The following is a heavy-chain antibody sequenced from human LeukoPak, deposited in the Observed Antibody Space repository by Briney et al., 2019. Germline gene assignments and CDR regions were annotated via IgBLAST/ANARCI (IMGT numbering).Heavy chain of an antibody. J-gene: IGHJ4*02. Sequence: GRSLRLSCAASGFTFGSYAMHWVRQAPGKGLEWVAVISYDGSNKYYADSVKGRFTISRDNSKNTLYLQMNSLRAEDTAVYYCARVISGGYDYGDPGHFDYWGQGTLVTVSS. CDR1: GFTFGSYA. D-gene: IGHD4-17*01. CDR2: ISYDGSNK. CDR3: ARVISGGYDYGDPGHFDY. V-gene: IGHV3-30-3*01.